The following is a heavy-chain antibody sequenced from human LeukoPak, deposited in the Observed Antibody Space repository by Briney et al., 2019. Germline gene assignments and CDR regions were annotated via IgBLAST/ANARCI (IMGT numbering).Heavy chain of an antibody. J-gene: IGHJ4*02. CDR3: ARSPRSDYFDY. V-gene: IGHV5-51*01. Sequence: GESLKISCKGSGYSFTNYWIGWVRQVPGRGLEWMGIIYPGDSDTRYSPSFQGQVTISADKSISTAYLQWSSLKASDTAMYYCARSPRSDYFDYWGQGALVTVSS. CDR2: IYPGDSDT. D-gene: IGHD6-6*01. CDR1: GYSFTNYW.